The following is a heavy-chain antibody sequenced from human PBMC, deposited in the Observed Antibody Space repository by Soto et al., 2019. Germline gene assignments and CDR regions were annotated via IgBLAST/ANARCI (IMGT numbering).Heavy chain of an antibody. CDR3: AKVVVGAPRHPDFDS. Sequence: VSGGSINNGDYFWGWIRQPPGKGLEWIGSVYHSGTTNYNPSLKSRVTISVDTSKNQFSLNLRSVTAADTAVYYCAKVVVGAPRHPDFDSWGQGTLVTVSS. J-gene: IGHJ4*02. CDR2: VYHSGTT. CDR1: GGSINNGDYF. D-gene: IGHD2-15*01. V-gene: IGHV4-39*01.